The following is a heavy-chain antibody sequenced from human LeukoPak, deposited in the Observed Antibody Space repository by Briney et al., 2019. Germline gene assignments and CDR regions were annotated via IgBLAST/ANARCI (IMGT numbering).Heavy chain of an antibody. CDR1: GGSFSGYY. V-gene: IGHV4-34*01. D-gene: IGHD3-10*01. CDR2: INHSGST. Sequence: SETLSLTCAVYGGSFSGYYWSWIRQPPGKGLEWIGEINHSGSTNYNPPLKSRATISVDTSKNQFSLKLSSVTAADTAVYYCARGGVRLYYYYYYMDVWGKGTTVTVSS. CDR3: ARGGVRLYYYYYYMDV. J-gene: IGHJ6*03.